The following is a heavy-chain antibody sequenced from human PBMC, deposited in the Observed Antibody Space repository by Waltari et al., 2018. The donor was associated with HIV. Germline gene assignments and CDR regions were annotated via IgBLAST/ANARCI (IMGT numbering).Heavy chain of an antibody. J-gene: IGHJ6*02. D-gene: IGHD1-1*01. CDR1: NASFDTYY. Sequence: QVHLEQWGAGLVKPSETLSVTCAVYNASFDTYYWTWVRQAPGKGLEWIGEVNYDGRPCSNPSLQSRASAFLDASKRQFSLRLTSATAADTAVYFCVRGPNWQLGGLDVWGRGTTVIVSS. CDR3: VRGPNWQLGGLDV. CDR2: VNYDGRP. V-gene: IGHV4-34*01.